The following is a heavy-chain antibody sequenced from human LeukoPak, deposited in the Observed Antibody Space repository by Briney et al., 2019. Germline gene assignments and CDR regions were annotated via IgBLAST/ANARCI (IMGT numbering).Heavy chain of an antibody. D-gene: IGHD2-15*01. V-gene: IGHV4-61*01. J-gene: IGHJ4*02. Sequence: SETLSLTCTVSGDSLSSSYDWSWIRQSPGKGLEWIGYIYYSGSTSFHPPLKSRATITVDTSKNQFSLKLSSVTAADTAVYYCARGKRWFDDWGQGTLVTVSS. CDR2: IYYSGST. CDR3: ARGKRWFDD. CDR1: GDSLSSSYD.